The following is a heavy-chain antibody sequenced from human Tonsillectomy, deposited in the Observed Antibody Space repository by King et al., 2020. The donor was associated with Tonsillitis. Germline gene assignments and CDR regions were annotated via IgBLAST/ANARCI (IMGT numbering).Heavy chain of an antibody. CDR3: AKVADRAVAGTVLDF. CDR1: GFSFGDYF. V-gene: IGHV3-49*04. Sequence: VQLVESGGGLVQPGRSLRLSCSASGFSFGDYFMTWVRQAPGKGLEWVGFVRSKASGGTPQYAASVGGRFTVSRDDSKSIAYLQMNSLKTEDTAVYYCAKVADRAVAGTVLDFWGQGTLVTVSS. J-gene: IGHJ4*02. D-gene: IGHD6-19*01. CDR2: VRSKASGGTP.